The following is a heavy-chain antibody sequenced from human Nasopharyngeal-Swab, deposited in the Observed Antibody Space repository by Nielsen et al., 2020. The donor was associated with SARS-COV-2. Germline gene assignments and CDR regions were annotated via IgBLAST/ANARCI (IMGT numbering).Heavy chain of an antibody. V-gene: IGHV4-4*02. CDR3: AGCSSSWGHFDY. CDR2: IYHSGST. Sequence: LETLSLTCAVSGGSISSSNWWSWVRQPPGKGLEWIGEIYHSGSTNYNPSLKSRVTISVDKSKNQFSLKLSSVTAADTAVYYCAGCSSSWGHFDYWGQGTLVTVSS. CDR1: GGSISSSNW. D-gene: IGHD6-13*01. J-gene: IGHJ4*02.